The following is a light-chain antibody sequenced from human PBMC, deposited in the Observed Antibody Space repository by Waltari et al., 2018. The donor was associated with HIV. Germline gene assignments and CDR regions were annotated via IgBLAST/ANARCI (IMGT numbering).Light chain of an antibody. V-gene: IGKV4-1*01. J-gene: IGKJ3*01. Sequence: DIVMTQSPDSLAVSLGERATINCKSSQSVVYNSNNKNYLAWYQHKPGQPPKLLINWASTRKSGVPDRFSGSGSGTDFILTINSLQPEDVAVYYCQQYYNLHTFGPGTKVEIK. CDR1: QSVVYNSNNKNY. CDR3: QQYYNLHT. CDR2: WAS.